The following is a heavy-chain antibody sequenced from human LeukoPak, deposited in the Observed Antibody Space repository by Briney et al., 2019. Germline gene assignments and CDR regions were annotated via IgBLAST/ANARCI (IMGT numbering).Heavy chain of an antibody. Sequence: SETLSLTCTVSGGSINSGDYYWSWIRQPPGKGLEWIGEINHSGSTNYNPSLKSRVTISVDTSKNQFSLKLSSVTAADTAVYYCASRAIQLRNFDYWGQGTLVTVSS. CDR3: ASRAIQLRNFDY. CDR2: INHSGST. D-gene: IGHD5-18*01. CDR1: GGSINSGDYY. J-gene: IGHJ4*02. V-gene: IGHV4-61*08.